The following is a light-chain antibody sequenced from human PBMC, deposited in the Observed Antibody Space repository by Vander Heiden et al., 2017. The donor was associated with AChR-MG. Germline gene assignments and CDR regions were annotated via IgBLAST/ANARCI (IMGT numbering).Light chain of an antibody. V-gene: IGLV2-14*01. CDR2: DVS. J-gene: IGLJ2*01. CDR1: SSDVGGYNV. CDR3: SSYTSSSTRV. Sequence: QSALPQPASVSGSPGQSITISCTGTSSDVGGYNVVSWYQQHPGKATKLMIYDVSKRPAVVSNRFAGSKAGNTASLTISVLQAEDEADYYCSSYTSSSTRVFGGGTKLTVL.